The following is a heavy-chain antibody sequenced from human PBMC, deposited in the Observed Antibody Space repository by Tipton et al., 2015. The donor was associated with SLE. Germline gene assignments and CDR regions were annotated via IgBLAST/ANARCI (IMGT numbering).Heavy chain of an antibody. CDR1: GVSVTNYY. CDR3: ARGPRQPVVVVPAAITYYFYYMDV. J-gene: IGHJ6*03. CDR2: IQGRENT. Sequence: TLSLTCTVSGVSVTNYYWSWIRQPPGKRLEWIGFIQGRENTNYNPSLESRVTISVDTSKNQFSLQLTSVTAADTAIYYCARGPRQPVVVVPAAITYYFYYMDVWGKGTTVTVSS. D-gene: IGHD2-2*02. V-gene: IGHV4-59*02.